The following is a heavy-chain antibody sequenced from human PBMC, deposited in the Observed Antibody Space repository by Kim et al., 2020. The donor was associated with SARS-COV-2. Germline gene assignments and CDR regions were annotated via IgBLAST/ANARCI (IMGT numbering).Heavy chain of an antibody. CDR3: AKARSGYYSHDAFDI. J-gene: IGHJ3*02. V-gene: IGHV3-23*01. D-gene: IGHD3-22*01. Sequence: GGSLRLSCAASGFTFSSYAMSWVRQAPGKGLEWVSAISGSGGSTYYADSVKGRFNISRDNSKNTLYLQMNSLRAEDTAVYYCAKARSGYYSHDAFDIWGQGKMVTVSS. CDR1: GFTFSSYA. CDR2: ISGSGGST.